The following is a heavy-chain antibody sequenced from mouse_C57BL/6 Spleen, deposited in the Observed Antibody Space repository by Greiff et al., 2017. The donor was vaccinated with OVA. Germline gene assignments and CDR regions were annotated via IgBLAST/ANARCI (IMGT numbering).Heavy chain of an antibody. CDR3: ARRGEAYAMDY. Sequence: EVMLVESGGDLVKPGGSLKLSCAASGFTFSSYGMSWVRQTPDKRLEWVATISSGGSYTYYPDSVKGRFTISSDNAKNTLYLQMSSLKSEDTAMYYCARRGEAYAMDYWGQGTSVTVSS. CDR2: ISSGGSYT. J-gene: IGHJ4*01. CDR1: GFTFSSYG. V-gene: IGHV5-6*01.